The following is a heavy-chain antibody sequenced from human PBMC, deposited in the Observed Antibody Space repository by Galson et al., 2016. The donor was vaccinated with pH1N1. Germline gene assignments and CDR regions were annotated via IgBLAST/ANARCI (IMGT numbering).Heavy chain of an antibody. Sequence: SLRLSCAASDFTFSSYEMSWVRQAPGKGLEWVAYISSSGSAIYYTDSVEGRFTISRENAGNSLVLQMSSLGAEDTAVYYCARDTTGHAPRPYGSFDIWGQGTMVTVSS. CDR3: ARDTTGHAPRPYGSFDI. CDR2: ISSSGSAI. D-gene: IGHD1-1*01. CDR1: DFTFSSYE. J-gene: IGHJ3*02. V-gene: IGHV3-48*03.